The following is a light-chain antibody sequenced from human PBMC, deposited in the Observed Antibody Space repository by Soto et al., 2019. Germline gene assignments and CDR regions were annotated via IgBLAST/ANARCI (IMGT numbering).Light chain of an antibody. J-gene: IGKJ5*01. Sequence: EFVCTQSPATLSLSPGARALLSVRASQSVAGSLAWHQQKPGQAPRLLIYDISTRAAAIPARFSGSGSGTDFTLTVSSLEPEDFALYYCKQRSNRITVGQGTRREN. CDR2: DIS. CDR1: QSVAGS. V-gene: IGKV3-11*01. CDR3: KQRSNRIT.